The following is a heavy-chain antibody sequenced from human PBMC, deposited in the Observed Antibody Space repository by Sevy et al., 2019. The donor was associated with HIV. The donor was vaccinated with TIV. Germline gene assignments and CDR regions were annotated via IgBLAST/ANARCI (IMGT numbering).Heavy chain of an antibody. CDR3: AKDSYGDNGVFDF. V-gene: IGHV3-23*01. CDR2: ISGSGGST. Sequence: GGSLRLSCAASGFTFSSYAMSWVRQAPGKGLKWVSTISGSGGSTYYADSVKGRFTISRDNPKTTLYLQMNSLRAEDTAVYYCAKDSYGDNGVFDFWGQGTLVTVSS. J-gene: IGHJ4*02. CDR1: GFTFSSYA. D-gene: IGHD4-17*01.